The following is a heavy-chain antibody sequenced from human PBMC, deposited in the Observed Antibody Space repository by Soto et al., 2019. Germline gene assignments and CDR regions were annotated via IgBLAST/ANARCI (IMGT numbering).Heavy chain of an antibody. CDR1: GYTFTSYD. Sequence: ASVKVSCKASGYTFTSYDINWVRQDTGQGLEWIGWMNPNSGNTGYAQKFQGRVTMTRNTSISTAYMELSSLRSEDTAVYFFARDPWDWSGYYFNNWFDPWGQGTLVTVSS. CDR2: MNPNSGNT. J-gene: IGHJ5*02. CDR3: ARDPWDWSGYYFNNWFDP. V-gene: IGHV1-8*01. D-gene: IGHD3-3*01.